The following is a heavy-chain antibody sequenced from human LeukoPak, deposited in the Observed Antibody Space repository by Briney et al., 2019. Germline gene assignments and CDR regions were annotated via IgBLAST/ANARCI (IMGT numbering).Heavy chain of an antibody. CDR3: AKDRGSANAYFDY. CDR1: GFTFSSYG. V-gene: IGHV3-33*06. Sequence: GGSLRLSCAASGFTFSSYGMRWVRQAPGKGLEWVAVIWHDGSNKYYSDSVKGRFPISRDNSKNTLYVQMISLRAEATAVYYCAKDRGSANAYFDYWGQGTLVTVSS. J-gene: IGHJ4*02. D-gene: IGHD3-10*01. CDR2: IWHDGSNK.